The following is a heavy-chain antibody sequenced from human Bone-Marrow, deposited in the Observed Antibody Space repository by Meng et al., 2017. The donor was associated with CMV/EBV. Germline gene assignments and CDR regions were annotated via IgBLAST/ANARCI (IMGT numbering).Heavy chain of an antibody. CDR3: AKEASYPSEYSSSLYYYYGMDV. CDR1: GFTFDDYA. J-gene: IGHJ6*02. D-gene: IGHD6-6*01. CDR2: IWYDGSNK. Sequence: GGSLRLSCAASGFTFDDYAMHWVRQAPGKGLEWVAVIWYDGSNKYYADSVKGRSTISRDNSKNTLYLQMNSLRAEDTAVYYCAKEASYPSEYSSSLYYYYGMDVWGQGTTVTVSS. V-gene: IGHV3-33*06.